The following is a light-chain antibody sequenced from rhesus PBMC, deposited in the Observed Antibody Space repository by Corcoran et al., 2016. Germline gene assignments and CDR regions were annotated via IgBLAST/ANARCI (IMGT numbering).Light chain of an antibody. CDR3: QQDYSWPPT. Sequence: EIVMTQSPATLSLSPGERATLSCKASQSVSSTLAWYQQRPGQPPKPLIYGASRGATGIPDRFSGRWSGTEFTLTISSLEPEDIGLYYCQQDYSWPPTFGGGTKVDLK. CDR2: GAS. CDR1: QSVSST. V-gene: IGKV3-42*02. J-gene: IGKJ4*01.